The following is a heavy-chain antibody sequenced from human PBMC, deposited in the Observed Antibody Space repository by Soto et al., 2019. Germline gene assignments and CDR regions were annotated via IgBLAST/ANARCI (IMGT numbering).Heavy chain of an antibody. CDR3: VMEGYSDYEYDGFDV. D-gene: IGHD4-17*01. Sequence: EVQLVESGGGLVQPGGSLRLSCGASGFTFSRHWMHWVRQTPGKGLVWVSRINTEGSGTSYADSVPGRFTISRDNAKNTMYLQMSSLGADDTAVHYSVMEGYSDYEYDGFDVWGECTTVPVSS. CDR1: GFTFSRHW. V-gene: IGHV3-74*01. J-gene: IGHJ3*01. CDR2: INTEGSGT.